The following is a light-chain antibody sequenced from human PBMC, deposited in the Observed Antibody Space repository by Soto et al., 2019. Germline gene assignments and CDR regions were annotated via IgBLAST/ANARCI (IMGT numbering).Light chain of an antibody. CDR3: SSYAGSNPDYV. J-gene: IGLJ1*01. CDR2: EVN. V-gene: IGLV2-8*01. Sequence: QSVLTQPASSSGSPRQSVTISCTGTISDVGGYNYVSWYQQHPGKVPKLMIYEVNKRPSGVPDRFSGSKSGNTASLTVSGLQAEDEADYYCSSYAGSNPDYVFRTRTKVTVL. CDR1: ISDVGGYNY.